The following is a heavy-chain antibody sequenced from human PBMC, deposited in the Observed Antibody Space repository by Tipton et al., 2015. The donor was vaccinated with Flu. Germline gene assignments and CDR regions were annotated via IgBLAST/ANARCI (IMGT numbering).Heavy chain of an antibody. D-gene: IGHD3-10*01. CDR1: GDSISGYY. CDR2: LFPSGST. Sequence: GLVKPSETLSLTCNVSGDSISGYYWSWIRQPAGKGLEWIGRLFPSGSTSYNPSLKSRVTMSVDTSNNQFSLKLNDVTAADTAIYYCTRDRGGIPMVREYGWLDPWGQGTLVIVSS. V-gene: IGHV4-4*07. CDR3: TRDRGGIPMVREYGWLDP. J-gene: IGHJ5*02.